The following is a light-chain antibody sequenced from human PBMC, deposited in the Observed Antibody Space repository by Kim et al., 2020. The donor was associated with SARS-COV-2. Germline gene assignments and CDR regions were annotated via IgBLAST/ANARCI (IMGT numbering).Light chain of an antibody. V-gene: IGLV10-54*04. Sequence: QTVELSCTWSNSNVGDLGAAWLQQHQDRPPKLLSYRDDNRASGISERFFASRSGNTASLTITGLQPEDEADYYCSAWDSSRTAWVFGGGTQLTVL. CDR1: NSNVGDLG. CDR2: RDD. CDR3: SAWDSSRTAWV. J-gene: IGLJ2*01.